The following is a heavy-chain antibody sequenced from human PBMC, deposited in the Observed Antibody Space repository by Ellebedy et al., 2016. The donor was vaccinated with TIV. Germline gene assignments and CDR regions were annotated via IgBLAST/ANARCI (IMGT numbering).Heavy chain of an antibody. CDR1: GYTFTSYA. J-gene: IGHJ4*02. CDR2: INAGNGNT. CDR3: ARDRDYGTFDY. Sequence: AASVKVSCKASGYTFTSYAMHWVRQAPGQRLEWMGWINAGNGNTKYSQKFQGRVTITRATSASTAYMELSSLRSEDTAVYYCARDRDYGTFDYWGQGTLVTVSS. V-gene: IGHV1-3*01. D-gene: IGHD4-17*01.